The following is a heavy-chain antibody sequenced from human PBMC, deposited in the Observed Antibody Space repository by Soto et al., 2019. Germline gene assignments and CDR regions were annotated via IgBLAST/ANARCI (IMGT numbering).Heavy chain of an antibody. V-gene: IGHV1-46*01. D-gene: IGHD1-26*01. CDR1: GYTFTSYY. CDR2: INPSGGST. J-gene: IGHJ4*02. CDR3: ARDSVVGATTSSRYFDY. Sequence: ASVKVSCKASGYTFTSYYMHWVRQAPGQGLEWMGVINPSGGSTSYAQKFQGRVTMTRDTSTSTVYMELSSLRSEDTAVYYCARDSVVGATTSSRYFDYWSQGTLVTVSS.